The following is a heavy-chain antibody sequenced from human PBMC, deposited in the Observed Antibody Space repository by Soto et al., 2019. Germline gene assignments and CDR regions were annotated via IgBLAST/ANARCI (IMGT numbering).Heavy chain of an antibody. CDR1: GGSISTGGYY. J-gene: IGHJ5*02. D-gene: IGHD1-26*01. V-gene: IGHV4-31*03. CDR2: IDGSGYT. Sequence: PSETLSLTCTVSGGSISTGGYYWSWIRQYPGKGLEWLGYIDGSGYTFYNPSLQSRLTLSMDTSKNQFSLKLSSATAADTAVYYCARDNELDPWGQGTLVTVSS. CDR3: ARDNELDP.